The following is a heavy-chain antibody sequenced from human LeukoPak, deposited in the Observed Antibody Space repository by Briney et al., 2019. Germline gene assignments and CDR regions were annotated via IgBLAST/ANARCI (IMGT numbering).Heavy chain of an antibody. CDR3: AGETGNSDASDI. J-gene: IGHJ3*02. CDR1: GDSVSSNSGA. Sequence: SQTLSLTCAISGDSVSSNSGAWNWIRQSPSRGLEWLGRTYYRSKWFNDYAVYLKSRITINPDTSKNQLSLQLNSVTPDDTAVYYCAGETGNSDASDIWGQGTMVTVSS. D-gene: IGHD7-27*01. CDR2: TYYRSKWFN. V-gene: IGHV6-1*01.